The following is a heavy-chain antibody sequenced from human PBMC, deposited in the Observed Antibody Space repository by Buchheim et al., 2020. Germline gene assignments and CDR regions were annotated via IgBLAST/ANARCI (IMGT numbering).Heavy chain of an antibody. CDR1: GFTFSSYG. CDR3: AKDWCSGGSCYSGWFDP. CDR2: ISYDGSNK. Sequence: QVQLVESGGGVVQPGRSLRLSCAASGFTFSSYGMHWVRQAPGKGLEWVAVISYDGSNKYYADSVKGRFTISRDNSKNTLYLQMNSLRAEDTAVYYCAKDWCSGGSCYSGWFDPWGQGTL. J-gene: IGHJ5*02. V-gene: IGHV3-30*18. D-gene: IGHD2-15*01.